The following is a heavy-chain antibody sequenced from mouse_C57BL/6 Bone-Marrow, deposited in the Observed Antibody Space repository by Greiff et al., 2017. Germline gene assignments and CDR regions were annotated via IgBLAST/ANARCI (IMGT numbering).Heavy chain of an antibody. D-gene: IGHD1-1*01. CDR1: GYTFTSYW. Sequence: QVHVKQSGAELVKPGASVKMSCKASGYTFTSYWITWVKQRPGQGLEWIGDIYPGSGSTNYNEKFKSKATLTVDTSSSTAYMQLSSLTSEDSAVYYCEGDYGSSPWYFDVWGTGTTVTVSS. CDR2: IYPGSGST. V-gene: IGHV1-55*01. J-gene: IGHJ1*03. CDR3: EGDYGSSPWYFDV.